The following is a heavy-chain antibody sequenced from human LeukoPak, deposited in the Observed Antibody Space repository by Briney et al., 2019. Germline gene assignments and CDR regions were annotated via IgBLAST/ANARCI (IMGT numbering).Heavy chain of an antibody. CDR2: IYTSGST. J-gene: IGHJ5*02. Sequence: SETLSLTCTVSGGSISSYYWSWIRQPAGKGLEWIGRIYTSGSTNYNPSLKSRVTMSVDTSKNQFSLKLSSVTAADTAVYYCARETLWFGELLLEYNWFDPWGQGTLVTVSS. D-gene: IGHD3-10*01. V-gene: IGHV4-4*07. CDR3: ARETLWFGELLLEYNWFDP. CDR1: GGSISSYY.